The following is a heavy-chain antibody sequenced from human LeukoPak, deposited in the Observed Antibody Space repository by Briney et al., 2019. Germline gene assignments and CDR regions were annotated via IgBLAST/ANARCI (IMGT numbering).Heavy chain of an antibody. D-gene: IGHD1-26*01. V-gene: IGHV1-8*02. CDR3: AKGISGSYPYYFDY. CDR2: MNPHSGNT. J-gene: IGHJ4*02. Sequence: ASVKVCCEASGYTYTSYGISWVRQAPGQGREWMGWMNPHSGNTGYAQKFQGRVTMTRDTSISTAYMELSSLTSEDTAVYYCAKGISGSYPYYFDYWGQGTLVTAS. CDR1: GYTYTSYG.